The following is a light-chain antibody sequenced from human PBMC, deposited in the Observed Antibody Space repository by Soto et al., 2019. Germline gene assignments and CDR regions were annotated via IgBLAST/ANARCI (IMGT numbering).Light chain of an antibody. CDR1: QSVSSSY. J-gene: IGKJ2*01. V-gene: IGKV3-20*01. CDR2: GAS. CDR3: QQYGSSSYT. Sequence: ETVLTQSPGTLSLSPGERATLSCRASQSVSSSYLAWYQQKLGQAPRLLIYGASNRATGIPDRFSGSGSGTDFTLTISRLEPEDFAVYYCQQYGSSSYTFAQGTKLEIK.